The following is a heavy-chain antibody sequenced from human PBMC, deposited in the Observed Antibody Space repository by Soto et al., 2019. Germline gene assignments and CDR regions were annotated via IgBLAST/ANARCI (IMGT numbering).Heavy chain of an antibody. J-gene: IGHJ5*02. CDR2: IYPGDSDT. D-gene: IGHD2-15*01. CDR1: GYSFTSYW. Sequence: PGESLKISCKGSGYSFTSYWIGWVRQMPGKGLEWMGIIYPGDSDTRYSPSFQGQVTISADKSISTAYLQWSSLKASDTAMYYCARGPLALLHFVASWFDPWGQGTLVTVSS. V-gene: IGHV5-51*01. CDR3: ARGPLALLHFVASWFDP.